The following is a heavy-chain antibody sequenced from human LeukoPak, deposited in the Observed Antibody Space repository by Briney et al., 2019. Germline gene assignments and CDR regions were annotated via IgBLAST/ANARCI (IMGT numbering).Heavy chain of an antibody. Sequence: GGSLRLSCEASGFTFSSYWMSWVRQAPGKGLEWVANIKQDGIEKYYVDSVKDRFTISRDNAKNSLYLQMNSLRAEDTAVYYCARVPAAAGTPYYYYGMDVWGQGTTVTVSS. CDR2: IKQDGIEK. D-gene: IGHD6-13*01. CDR1: GFTFSSYW. CDR3: ARVPAAAGTPYYYYGMDV. J-gene: IGHJ6*02. V-gene: IGHV3-7*03.